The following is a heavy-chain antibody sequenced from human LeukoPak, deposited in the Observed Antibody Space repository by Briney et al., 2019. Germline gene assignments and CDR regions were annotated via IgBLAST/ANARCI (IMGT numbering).Heavy chain of an antibody. D-gene: IGHD3-22*01. Sequence: PGGSLRLSCAASGFTFSSYAMSWVRQAPGKGLEWVSAISGSGGSTYYADSVKGRFTISRDNSKNTLYLQMNSLRAEDTAVYYCAKDPTADYYDSSGYYSYYFDYWGQGTLVTVSS. CDR2: ISGSGGST. CDR3: AKDPTADYYDSSGYYSYYFDY. J-gene: IGHJ4*02. CDR1: GFTFSSYA. V-gene: IGHV3-23*01.